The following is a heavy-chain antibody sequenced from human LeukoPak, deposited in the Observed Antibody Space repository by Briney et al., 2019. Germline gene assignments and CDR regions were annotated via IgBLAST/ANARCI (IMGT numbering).Heavy chain of an antibody. D-gene: IGHD3-22*01. J-gene: IGHJ4*02. CDR2: ISSSGSVR. V-gene: IGHV3-48*04. Sequence: GGSLRLSCVASGFTFSSYNMNWVRQAPGKGLEWLSYISSSGSVRHYADSVKGRFTISRDNAKSSPYLQMNSLRVEDTAVYYCARARHYYDSSGYYEVAYYFDYWGQGTLVTVSS. CDR1: GFTFSSYN. CDR3: ARARHYYDSSGYYEVAYYFDY.